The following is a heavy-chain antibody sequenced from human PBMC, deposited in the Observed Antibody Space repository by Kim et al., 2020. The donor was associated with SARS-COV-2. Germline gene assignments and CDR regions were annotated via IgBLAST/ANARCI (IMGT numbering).Heavy chain of an antibody. Sequence: GGSLRLSCAASGFTFSSYSMNWVRQAPGKGLEWVSYISSSSSTIYYADSVKGRFTISRDNAKNSLYLQMNSLRAEDTAVYYCAREHNYRARTFDTWGQGTMVTVSS. CDR3: AREHNYRARTFDT. CDR1: GFTFSSYS. CDR2: ISSSSSTI. D-gene: IGHD4-4*01. V-gene: IGHV3-48*04. J-gene: IGHJ3*02.